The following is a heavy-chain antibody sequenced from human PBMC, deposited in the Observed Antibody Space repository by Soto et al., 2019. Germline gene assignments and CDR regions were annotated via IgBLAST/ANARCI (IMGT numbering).Heavy chain of an antibody. CDR3: ARGIAVAGTDYYYYGMDV. Sequence: QVQLVQSGAEVKKPGSSVKVSCKASGGTFSSYAISWVRQAPGQGLEWMGGIIPIFGTANYAQKFQGRVTITADESTSTANMELSSLRSEDTAVYYCARGIAVAGTDYYYYGMDVWGQGTTVTVSS. J-gene: IGHJ6*02. CDR2: IIPIFGTA. D-gene: IGHD6-19*01. V-gene: IGHV1-69*01. CDR1: GGTFSSYA.